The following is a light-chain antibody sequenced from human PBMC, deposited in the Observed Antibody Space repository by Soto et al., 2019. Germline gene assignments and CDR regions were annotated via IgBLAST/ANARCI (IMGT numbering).Light chain of an antibody. J-gene: IGLJ2*01. CDR2: DVS. CDR3: SSHTSSNTLL. V-gene: IGLV2-14*01. Sequence: QSALTQPASVSGSPGQSITISCTGTSSDVGGYNYVSWHQQHPGKAPKLMIFDVSDRPSGVSNRFSGSKSGNTASLTISGLQAEDEADYYCSSHTSSNTLLFGGGTKLTVL. CDR1: SSDVGGYNY.